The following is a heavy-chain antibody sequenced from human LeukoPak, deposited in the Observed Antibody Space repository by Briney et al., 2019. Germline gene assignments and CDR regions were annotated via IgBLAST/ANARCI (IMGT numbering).Heavy chain of an antibody. CDR1: GFTFSSYW. CDR3: ARGSMVRGVIIKNKTHYYYGMDV. J-gene: IGHJ6*02. Sequence: GGSLRLSCAASGFTFSSYWMHWVRQAPGKGLVWVSRINSDGSSTSYADSVKGRFTISRDNAKNTLYLQMNSLRAEDTAVYYCARGSMVRGVIIKNKTHYYYGMDVWGQGTTVTVSS. CDR2: INSDGSST. V-gene: IGHV3-74*01. D-gene: IGHD3-10*01.